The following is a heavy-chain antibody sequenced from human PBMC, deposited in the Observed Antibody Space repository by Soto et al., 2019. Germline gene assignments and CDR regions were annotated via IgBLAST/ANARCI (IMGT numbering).Heavy chain of an antibody. V-gene: IGHV4-31*02. CDR2: IYYSGST. CDR3: VREPLT. J-gene: IGHJ4*02. Sequence: WTWLRQHPGKGLEWIGYIYYSGSTYYNPSLKSRVTISVDTSKNQFSLKLSSVTAADTAVYYCVREPLTWGQGTLVTVSS.